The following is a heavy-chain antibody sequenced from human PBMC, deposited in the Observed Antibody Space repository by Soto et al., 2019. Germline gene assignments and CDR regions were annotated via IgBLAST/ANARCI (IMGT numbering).Heavy chain of an antibody. CDR1: GGTFSSYA. CDR3: ATAGYGGTIYYHYGMDV. CDR2: IIPIFGTA. D-gene: IGHD4-17*01. J-gene: IGHJ6*02. V-gene: IGHV1-69*13. Sequence: SVKVSCKASGGTFSSYAISWVRQAPGQGLEWMGGIIPIFGTANYAQKFQGRVTITADESTSTAYMELSSLRSEDTAVYYCATAGYGGTIYYHYGMDVWGQGTTVTVSS.